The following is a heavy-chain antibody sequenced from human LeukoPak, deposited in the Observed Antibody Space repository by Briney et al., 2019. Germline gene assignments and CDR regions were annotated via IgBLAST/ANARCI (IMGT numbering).Heavy chain of an antibody. D-gene: IGHD3-22*01. CDR3: AKYYYDSSGYYDAAPLDY. V-gene: IGHV3-23*01. Sequence: QAGGSLSLSCAASGFTFGTYAMSWVRQAPGKGLEWVSSISDNGYTTYYADSVRGRFTISRDNSKNTLYLQMIGLRAEDTAVYFCAKYYYDSSGYYDAAPLDYWGQGTLVAVFS. J-gene: IGHJ4*02. CDR1: GFTFGTYA. CDR2: ISDNGYTT.